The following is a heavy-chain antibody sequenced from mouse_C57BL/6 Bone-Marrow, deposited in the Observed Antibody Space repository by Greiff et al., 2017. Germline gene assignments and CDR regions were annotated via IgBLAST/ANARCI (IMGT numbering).Heavy chain of an antibody. J-gene: IGHJ1*03. CDR3: AREGLAIVTTSNWYFDV. Sequence: EVKLVESEGGLVQPGSSMKLSCTASGFTFSDYYMAWVRQVPEKGLEWVANINYDGSSTYYLDSLKSRFIISRDNAKNILYLQMSSLKSEDTATYYCAREGLAIVTTSNWYFDVWGTGTTVTVSS. CDR1: GFTFSDYY. V-gene: IGHV5-16*01. D-gene: IGHD2-5*01. CDR2: INYDGSST.